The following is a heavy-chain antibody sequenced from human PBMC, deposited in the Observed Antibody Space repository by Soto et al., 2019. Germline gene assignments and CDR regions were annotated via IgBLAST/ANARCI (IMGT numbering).Heavy chain of an antibody. V-gene: IGHV3-48*03. CDR1: GFTFSNYE. CDR3: AKDSQSVSVSAARVYGMDV. J-gene: IGHJ6*02. CDR2: ISRSGTI. D-gene: IGHD2-2*01. Sequence: EGQLVESGGGLVQPGGSLRLSCEASGFTFSNYEMNWVRQAPGKGLEWVSYISRSGTIYYADSVKGRFTISRDNAKNTLYLQMHSLRAEDTAVYFCAKDSQSVSVSAARVYGMDVWGQGTTVTVS.